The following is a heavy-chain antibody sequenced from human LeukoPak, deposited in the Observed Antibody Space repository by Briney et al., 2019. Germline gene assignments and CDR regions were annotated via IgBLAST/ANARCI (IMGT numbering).Heavy chain of an antibody. CDR1: GFTFSSYS. CDR2: ISSSSSTI. J-gene: IGHJ3*02. D-gene: IGHD3-3*01. V-gene: IGHV3-48*01. Sequence: GGSLRLSCAASGFTFSSYSMNWVRQAPGKGLEWVSYISSSSSTIYYADSVKGRFTISRDNAKNSLYLQMNSLRAEDTAVYYCARGVRFLEWSRSGAFDIWGQGTMVTVSS. CDR3: ARGVRFLEWSRSGAFDI.